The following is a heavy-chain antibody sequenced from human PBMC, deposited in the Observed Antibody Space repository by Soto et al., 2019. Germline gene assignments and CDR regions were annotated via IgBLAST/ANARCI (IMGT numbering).Heavy chain of an antibody. CDR1: GGSISSGGYY. CDR2: IYYSGST. Sequence: QVQLQESGPGLVKPSQTLSLTCTVSGGSISSGGYYWSWIRQHPGKGLEWIGYIYYSGSTYYNPPLKSRATLPVDTSKNQFALKLSSLTAADTAVYYCARTSYDSSGTAADPWGQGTLVTVSS. V-gene: IGHV4-31*03. J-gene: IGHJ5*02. CDR3: ARTSYDSSGTAADP. D-gene: IGHD3-22*01.